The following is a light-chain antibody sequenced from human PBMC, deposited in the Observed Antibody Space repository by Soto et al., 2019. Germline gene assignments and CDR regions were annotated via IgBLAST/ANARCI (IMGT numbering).Light chain of an antibody. CDR2: AAS. Sequence: DIQMTQSPSFVSASVGDRVTIACRASQAVSTWLAWYQQKPGDAPKLLIYAASTLQSGVPSRFSGSGSGTDFTLTIRSLQPEDFATYYCQQYNSYPWTVGQGTKVDIK. V-gene: IGKV1D-16*01. CDR1: QAVSTW. CDR3: QQYNSYPWT. J-gene: IGKJ1*01.